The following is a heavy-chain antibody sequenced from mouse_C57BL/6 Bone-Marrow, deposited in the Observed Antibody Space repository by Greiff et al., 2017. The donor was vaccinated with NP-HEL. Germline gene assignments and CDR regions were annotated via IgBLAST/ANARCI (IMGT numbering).Heavy chain of an antibody. J-gene: IGHJ3*01. CDR3: ARSPYDGYPAWFAY. CDR1: GFTFTDYY. V-gene: IGHV7-3*01. CDR2: IRNKANGYTT. Sequence: EVMLVESGGGLVQPGGSLSLSCAASGFTFTDYYMSWVRQPPGKALEWLGFIRNKANGYTTEYSASVKGRFTISRDNSQSILYLQMNALRAEDSATCYCARSPYDGYPAWFAYWGQGTLVTVSA. D-gene: IGHD2-3*01.